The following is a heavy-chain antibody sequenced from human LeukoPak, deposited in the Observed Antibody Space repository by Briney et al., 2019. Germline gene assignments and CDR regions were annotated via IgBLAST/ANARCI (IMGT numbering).Heavy chain of an antibody. CDR3: ARAPYDSGGYYDYYFDY. J-gene: IGHJ4*02. CDR1: GGSISSYY. Sequence: SETLSLTCTVSGGSISSYYWSWIRQPPGKGLEWIGYIYYSGSTNYNPSLKSRVTISVDTSKNQFSLKLSSVTAADTAVYYCARAPYDSGGYYDYYFDYWGQGALVTVSS. D-gene: IGHD3-22*01. CDR2: IYYSGST. V-gene: IGHV4-59*08.